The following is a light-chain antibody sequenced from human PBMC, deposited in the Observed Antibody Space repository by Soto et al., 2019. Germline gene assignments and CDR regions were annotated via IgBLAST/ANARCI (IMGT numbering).Light chain of an antibody. V-gene: IGKV1-5*03. J-gene: IGKJ1*01. CDR1: QTISSW. CDR2: KAS. CDR3: QHYTSYSEA. Sequence: DIQMTQSPSTLSGSVGDRVTITCRASQTISSWLAWYQQKPGKAPKLLIYKASTLKRGVSSRFSGSGSGTEVTLTISSLQPDDCATYYCQHYTSYSEAFGQGTKVELQ.